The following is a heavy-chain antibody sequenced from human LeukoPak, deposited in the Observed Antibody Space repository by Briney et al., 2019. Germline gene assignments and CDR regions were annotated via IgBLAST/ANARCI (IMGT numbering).Heavy chain of an antibody. D-gene: IGHD3-22*01. V-gene: IGHV3-33*01. CDR3: ARGERYYYDTDYYYYYGMDA. CDR2: IWYDGSNK. CDR1: GFTFSSYG. J-gene: IGHJ6*02. Sequence: PSGRSLRLSCAASGFTFSSYGMHWVRQAPGKGLEWVAVIWYDGSNKYYADSVKGRFTISRDNSKNTLYLQMNSLRAEDTAVYYCARGERYYYDTDYYYYYGMDAWGQGTTVTVSS.